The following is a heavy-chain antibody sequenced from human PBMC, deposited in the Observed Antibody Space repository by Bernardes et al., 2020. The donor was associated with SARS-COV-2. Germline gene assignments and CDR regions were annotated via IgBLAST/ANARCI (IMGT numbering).Heavy chain of an antibody. CDR3: ARGRFSDISLYYYGTDV. CDR1: GYSFRASG. Sequence: ASVKVSCKASGYSFRASGINWVRQAPGQGLEWMGWIITAYDSKKYAQTFQGRITLTIDSSTSTAYMELRRLTPDDTAVYYCARGRFSDISLYYYGTDVWGQGTSINVSS. D-gene: IGHD3-10*01. CDR2: IITAYDSK. V-gene: IGHV1-18*01. J-gene: IGHJ6*01.